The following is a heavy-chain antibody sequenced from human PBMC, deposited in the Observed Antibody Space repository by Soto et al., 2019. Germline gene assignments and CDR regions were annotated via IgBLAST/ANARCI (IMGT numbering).Heavy chain of an antibody. Sequence: GASVKVSCKASGYTLTSYGISWGRQAPGQGLEWMGWISAYNGNTNYAQKLQGRVTMTTDTSTSTAYMELRSLRSDDTAVYYCATAKSGSIGDAFDIWGQGTMVTVSS. D-gene: IGHD3-3*01. V-gene: IGHV1-18*01. CDR2: ISAYNGNT. J-gene: IGHJ3*02. CDR3: ATAKSGSIGDAFDI. CDR1: GYTLTSYG.